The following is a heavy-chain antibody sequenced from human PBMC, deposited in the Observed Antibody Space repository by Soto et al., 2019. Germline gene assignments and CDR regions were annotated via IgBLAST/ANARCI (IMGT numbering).Heavy chain of an antibody. D-gene: IGHD3-22*01. CDR1: GFTFSSYS. CDR2: ISSSSSYI. CDR3: ARDPSSGYYYVDY. V-gene: IGHV3-21*01. Sequence: GGSLRLSCAASGFTFSSYSMNWVRQAPGKGLEWVSSISSSSSYIYYADSVKGRFTISRDNAKNSLYLQMNSLRAEDTAVYYCARDPSSGYYYVDYWGQGTLVTVSS. J-gene: IGHJ4*02.